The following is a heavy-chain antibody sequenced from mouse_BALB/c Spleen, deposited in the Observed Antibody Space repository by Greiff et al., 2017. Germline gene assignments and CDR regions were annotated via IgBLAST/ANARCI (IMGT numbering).Heavy chain of an antibody. V-gene: IGHV5-17*02. CDR3: ARPLLSDYAMDY. D-gene: IGHD2-10*01. CDR1: GFTFSSFG. Sequence: EVKLVESGGGLVQPGGSRKLSCAASGFTFSSFGMHWVRQAPEKGLEWVAYISSGSSTIYYADTVKGRFTISRDNPKNTLFLQMTSLRSEDTAMYYCARPLLSDYAMDYWGQGTSVTVSS. CDR2: ISSGSSTI. J-gene: IGHJ4*01.